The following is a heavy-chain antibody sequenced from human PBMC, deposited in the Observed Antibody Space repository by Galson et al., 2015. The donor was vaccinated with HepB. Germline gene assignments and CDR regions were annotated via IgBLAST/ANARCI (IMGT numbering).Heavy chain of an antibody. CDR3: AREWKVYEMGYYFGFDV. Sequence: TLSLTCTVSGDSISSGGWYWTWIRQRPGKGLEWIWYIFYSGATYYNPSLRSRITISVDTSKSQFHLKLSSVTAADTAVYYCAREWKVYEMGYYFGFDVWGQGTTVTVSS. CDR1: GDSISSGGWY. J-gene: IGHJ6*02. CDR2: IFYSGAT. D-gene: IGHD2-8*01. V-gene: IGHV4-31*03.